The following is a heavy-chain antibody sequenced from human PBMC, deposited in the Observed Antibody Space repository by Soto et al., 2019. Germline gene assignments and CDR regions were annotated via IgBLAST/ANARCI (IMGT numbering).Heavy chain of an antibody. CDR2: IGRSGDTI. D-gene: IGHD3-16*01. J-gene: IGHJ6*03. V-gene: IGHV3-11*01. Sequence: GGSLRLSCAASGFTFSDYYMGWIRQAPGKGLEWVSHIGRSGDTISYAVSVKGRFTISRDNAKNSLYLQMNSLRVEDTAIYHCARVRGELTQWGKYHYYYMDVWGKGTTVTVSS. CDR3: ARVRGELTQWGKYHYYYMDV. CDR1: GFTFSDYY.